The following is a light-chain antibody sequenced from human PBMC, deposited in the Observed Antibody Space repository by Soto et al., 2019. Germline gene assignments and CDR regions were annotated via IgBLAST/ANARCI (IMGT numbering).Light chain of an antibody. CDR1: QSVSSY. V-gene: IGKV1-39*01. J-gene: IGKJ1*01. CDR2: AAS. Sequence: DIQMTQSPSSLSASVGDRVTITCRASQSVSSYLNWYQQKPGKAPKVLIYAASALQSGVPARFSGSGYGTDFSLTTDSMQPEDFATYYCQQTFVPPRTFGQGTKVEIK. CDR3: QQTFVPPRT.